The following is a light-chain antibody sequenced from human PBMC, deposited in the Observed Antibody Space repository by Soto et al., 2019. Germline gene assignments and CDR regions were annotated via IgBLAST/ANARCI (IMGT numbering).Light chain of an antibody. J-gene: IGKJ2*01. CDR3: QQRRDWPPRFT. Sequence: EIVLTQSPATLSLSPGESATLSCRASESVSNYLAWYQQRPGQAPRLLIYDISRRAPGIPGRYSGSGSGTDFTLTISSLAREDFAVYYCQQRRDWPPRFTFGQGTKVEIK. CDR1: ESVSNY. CDR2: DIS. V-gene: IGKV3-11*01.